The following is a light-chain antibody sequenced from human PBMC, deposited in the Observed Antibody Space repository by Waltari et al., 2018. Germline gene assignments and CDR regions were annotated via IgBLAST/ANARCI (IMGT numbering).Light chain of an antibody. CDR2: GAS. J-gene: IGKJ4*01. Sequence: EIVLTQSPGTLSLSPGDRATLSCRASQSVSNNYLAWYQQKPGQAPRLLMYGASTRATGIPDRFSGSGSGTDFTLAITRLESEDFAVYYCQQYDSSPITFGGGTKVEIK. CDR3: QQYDSSPIT. V-gene: IGKV3-20*01. CDR1: QSVSNNY.